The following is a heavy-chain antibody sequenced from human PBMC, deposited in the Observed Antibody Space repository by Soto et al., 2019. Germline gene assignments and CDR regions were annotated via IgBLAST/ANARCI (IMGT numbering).Heavy chain of an antibody. CDR3: ARDRGSSSSRDFGYYHYGMDX. CDR1: GGSISSYY. J-gene: IGHJ6*02. CDR2: IYTSGRT. V-gene: IGHV4-4*07. D-gene: IGHD6-6*01. Sequence: SETLSLTCTVSGGSISSYYWSWIRQPAGKGLEWIVRIYTSGRTNCNPALKSRVTMSVDTSKNQFSLKLSSVNAADTAVYYCARDRGSSSSRDFGYYHYGMDXWGQGTTVTVS.